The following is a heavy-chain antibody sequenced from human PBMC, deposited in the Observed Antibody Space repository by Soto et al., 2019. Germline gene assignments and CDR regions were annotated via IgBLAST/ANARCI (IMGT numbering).Heavy chain of an antibody. J-gene: IGHJ4*02. CDR2: ISGSGDTK. CDR3: AKGYYSGYDLAYFDY. Sequence: EVQLVESGGGLVQPGGSLRLSCASSGFTFSSCSMNWVRQAPGKGLEWVSFISGSGDTKYYADSVKGRFTISRDNSKNTLYLQLNSLRAEDTALYYCAKGYYSGYDLAYFDYWGQGTLVTVSS. CDR1: GFTFSSCS. D-gene: IGHD5-12*01. V-gene: IGHV3-23*04.